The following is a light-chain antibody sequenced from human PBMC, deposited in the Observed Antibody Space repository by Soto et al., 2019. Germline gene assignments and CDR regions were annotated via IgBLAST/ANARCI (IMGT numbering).Light chain of an antibody. J-gene: IGKJ4*01. CDR1: QSLLHSNGYNY. CDR3: MQALQTPSMLT. V-gene: IGKV2-28*01. CDR2: LGS. Sequence: DTVMPQSPLSLPVTPGEPAPISCRSSQSLLHSNGYNYLDWYLQKPGQSPKLLIYLGSNRASGVPDRFSGSGSGTDFTLKISRVEAGDVGVYYCMQALQTPSMLTFGGGTKVEIK.